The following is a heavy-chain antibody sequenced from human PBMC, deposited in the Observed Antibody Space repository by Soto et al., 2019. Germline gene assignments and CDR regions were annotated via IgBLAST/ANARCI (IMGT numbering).Heavy chain of an antibody. CDR1: GDSISSLY. V-gene: IGHV4-59*12. Sequence: SETLSLTCTGSGDSISSLYWSWIRQPPGKGLEWIGYIYYSGSINYNPSPKSRLTMSIDTSKSQVSLQLSSVTVADTAVYYCVRGTDPYKCGFWGQGTLVTVSS. CDR3: VRGTDPYKCGF. J-gene: IGHJ4*02. CDR2: IYYSGSI. D-gene: IGHD6-25*01.